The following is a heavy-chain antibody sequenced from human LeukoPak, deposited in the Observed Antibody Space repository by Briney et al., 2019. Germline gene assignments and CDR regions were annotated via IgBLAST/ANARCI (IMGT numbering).Heavy chain of an antibody. J-gene: IGHJ4*02. V-gene: IGHV4-34*01. Sequence: SETLSLTCAVYGGSFGGYYWSWIRQPPGKGLEWIGEINHSVSTNYNPSLKSRVTISVDTSKNQFSLKLSSVTAADTAVYYCARAVVTHYYFDYWGQGTLVTVSS. CDR3: ARAVVTHYYFDY. D-gene: IGHD4-11*01. CDR1: GGSFGGYY. CDR2: INHSVST.